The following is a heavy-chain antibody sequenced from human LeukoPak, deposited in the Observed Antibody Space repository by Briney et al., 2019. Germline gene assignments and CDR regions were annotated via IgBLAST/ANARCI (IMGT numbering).Heavy chain of an antibody. V-gene: IGHV3-53*01. Sequence: GGSLRLSCAASGFTVSSNYMSWVRQAPGKGLEWVSVIYSGGSTYYADSVKGRFTISRDNSKNTLYLQMNSLRAEDTAVYYCAKVYYDSVGYYSPFDYWGQGTLVTVSS. CDR1: GFTVSSNY. D-gene: IGHD3-22*01. CDR2: IYSGGST. CDR3: AKVYYDSVGYYSPFDY. J-gene: IGHJ4*02.